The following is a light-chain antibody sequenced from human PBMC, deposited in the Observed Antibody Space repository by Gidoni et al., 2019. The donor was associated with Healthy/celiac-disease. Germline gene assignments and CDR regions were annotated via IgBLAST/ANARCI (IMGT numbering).Light chain of an antibody. CDR2: DAS. J-gene: IGKJ3*01. CDR3: QQRSNWPLT. V-gene: IGKV3-11*01. CDR1: QSGSRY. Sequence: IVLTQSPATLSLSPGERATLYCRASQSGSRYLAWYQQKPGQAPRLLIYDASNRATGIPARFSGSGSGTDFTLTISSLEPEDFAVYYCQQRSNWPLTFGPGTKVDIK.